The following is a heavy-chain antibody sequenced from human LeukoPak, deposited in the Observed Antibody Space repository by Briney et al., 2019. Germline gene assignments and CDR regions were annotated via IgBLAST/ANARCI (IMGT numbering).Heavy chain of an antibody. CDR3: ARDRCSGGSCLDFDY. V-gene: IGHV1-2*02. D-gene: IGHD2-15*01. Sequence: ASVKVSCKASGYTFTGYYMHWVRQAPGQGLEWMGWINPNSGGTNYAQKFQGRVTMIRDTSISTAYMELSRLRSDDTAVYYCARDRCSGGSCLDFDYWGQGTLVTVSS. CDR1: GYTFTGYY. J-gene: IGHJ4*02. CDR2: INPNSGGT.